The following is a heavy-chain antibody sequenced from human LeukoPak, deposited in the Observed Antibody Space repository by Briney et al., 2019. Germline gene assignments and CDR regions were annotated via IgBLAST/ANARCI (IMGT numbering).Heavy chain of an antibody. J-gene: IGHJ6*03. V-gene: IGHV1-69*06. CDR1: GGSFSSYA. CDR2: IIPIFGTP. CDR3: AKQGAVRQDYYMDV. Sequence: SVNVSCKASGGSFSSYAITWVRQAPGQGLEWMGRIIPIFGTPTYAQKFQGRVTITADMGSNTAYLELTSLTSEDTARYLCAKQGAVRQDYYMDVWGNGTTVLVSS. D-gene: IGHD3-16*01.